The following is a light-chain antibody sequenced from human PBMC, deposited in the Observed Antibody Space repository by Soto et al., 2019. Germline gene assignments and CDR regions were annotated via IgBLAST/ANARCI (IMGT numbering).Light chain of an antibody. J-gene: IGLJ1*01. CDR2: EVT. V-gene: IGLV2-14*01. Sequence: QSALTQPASVSGSPGQSIAISCTGTSGDVRGYDYVSWYQQHPDKAPKLMIYEVTKRPSWVSNRFSGSKSGNTASLTISGLQPEDEADYYCSSHTSGSTRVFGSGTKLTVL. CDR3: SSHTSGSTRV. CDR1: SGDVRGYDY.